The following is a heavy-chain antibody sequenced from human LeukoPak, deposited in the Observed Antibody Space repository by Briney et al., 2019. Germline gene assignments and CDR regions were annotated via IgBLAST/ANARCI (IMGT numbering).Heavy chain of an antibody. CDR3: ASRFLGY. CDR1: GFNFTSYA. J-gene: IGHJ4*02. Sequence: PGGSLRLSCAAFGFNFTSYAMGWVRQAPGKGLEWVATIKEDGSEKYYVDSVKGRFTISRDNAKNSLYLQMSSLRAEDTAIYYCASRFLGYWGQGTLVTVSS. D-gene: IGHD2-21*01. CDR2: IKEDGSEK. V-gene: IGHV3-7*03.